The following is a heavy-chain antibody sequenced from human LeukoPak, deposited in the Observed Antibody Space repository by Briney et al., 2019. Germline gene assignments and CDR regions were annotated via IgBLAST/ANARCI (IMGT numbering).Heavy chain of an antibody. CDR3: ARETVTSYWYFDL. CDR2: IYYSGST. D-gene: IGHD4-17*01. J-gene: IGHJ2*01. CDR1: GGSISSYY. Sequence: SETLSLTCTVSGGSISSYYWSWIRQPPGKGLEWIGYIYYSGSTNYNPSLKSRVTISVDTSKNQFSLKLSSVTAADTAVYYCARETVTSYWYFDLWGRGTLVTVSS. V-gene: IGHV4-59*01.